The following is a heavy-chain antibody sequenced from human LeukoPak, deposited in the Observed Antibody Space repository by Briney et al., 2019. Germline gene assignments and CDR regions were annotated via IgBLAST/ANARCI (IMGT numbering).Heavy chain of an antibody. CDR2: IYYSGNT. V-gene: IGHV4-59*11. Sequence: PSETLSLTCTVSGGSISPHYWSWIRQPPGKGLEWIGCIYYSGNTNYNPSLKSRVTISVDTSKNQLSLKLSSVTAADTAVYYCAREGDYYDSSGYGSTWFDPWGQGTLVTVSS. CDR1: GGSISPHY. CDR3: AREGDYYDSSGYGSTWFDP. D-gene: IGHD3-22*01. J-gene: IGHJ5*02.